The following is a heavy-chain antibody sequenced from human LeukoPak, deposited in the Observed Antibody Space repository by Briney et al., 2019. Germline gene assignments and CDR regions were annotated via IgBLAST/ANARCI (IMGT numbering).Heavy chain of an antibody. CDR3: ARSYPMGGLDY. CDR2: IYYSGST. Sequence: PSETLSLTCTVSGGSISSGGYYWSWIRQHPGKGLEWIGYIYYSGSTYYNPSLKSRVSISVDTSKNQFSLKLSSVTAADTAVYYCARSYPMGGLDYWGQGTLVTVSS. D-gene: IGHD3-16*01. V-gene: IGHV4-31*03. J-gene: IGHJ4*02. CDR1: GGSISSGGYY.